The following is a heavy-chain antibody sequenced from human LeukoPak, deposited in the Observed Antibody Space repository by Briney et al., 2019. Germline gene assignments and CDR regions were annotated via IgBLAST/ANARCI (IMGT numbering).Heavy chain of an antibody. CDR2: INPNSGGT. J-gene: IGHJ5*02. Sequence: GASVKVSCKASGYTFTGYYMHWVRQAPGQGLEWMGWINPNSGGTNYAQKFQGRVTITRDTSASTAYMELSSLRSEDTAVYYCARDKAGLVAATRWFDPWGQGTLVTVSS. V-gene: IGHV1-2*02. CDR3: ARDKAGLVAATRWFDP. D-gene: IGHD2-15*01. CDR1: GYTFTGYY.